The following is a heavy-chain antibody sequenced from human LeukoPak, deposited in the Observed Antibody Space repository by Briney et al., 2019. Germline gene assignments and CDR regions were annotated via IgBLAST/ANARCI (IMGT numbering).Heavy chain of an antibody. CDR1: GYTFTSYG. CDR2: ISAYNGNT. J-gene: IGHJ6*02. D-gene: IGHD5-18*01. CDR3: ARDSRCEDTAMVTCSHYYYGMDV. Sequence: ASVKVSCKASGYTFTSYGVSWVRQAPGQGLEWMGWISAYNGNTNYAQKFQGRVTMTTDTSTSTAYMELRSLRSEDTAVYYCARDSRCEDTAMVTCSHYYYGMDVWGQGTTVTVSS. V-gene: IGHV1-18*01.